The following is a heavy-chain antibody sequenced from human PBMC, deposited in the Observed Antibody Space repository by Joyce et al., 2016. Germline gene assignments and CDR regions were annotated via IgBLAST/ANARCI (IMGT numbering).Heavy chain of an antibody. D-gene: IGHD2-2*02. CDR1: GYSFTSNW. CDR2: TYPGDSDT. V-gene: IGHV5-51*01. Sequence: EVQLVQSGAEVKKPGESLKISCKGSGYSFTSNWSGWVRQMPGKGLEWMGITYPGDSDTRYSPSFQGQVTISADKSISTAYLQWSSLKASDTAMYYCARSTLPGYCSSTSCYMRYYFDYWGQGTLVTVSS. J-gene: IGHJ4*02. CDR3: ARSTLPGYCSSTSCYMRYYFDY.